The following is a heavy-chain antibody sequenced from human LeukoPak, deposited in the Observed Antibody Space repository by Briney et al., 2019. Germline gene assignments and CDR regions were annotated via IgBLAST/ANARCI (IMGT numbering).Heavy chain of an antibody. J-gene: IGHJ6*03. CDR2: ISSSSSYI. CDR3: AKADPYYYYMDV. CDR1: GFTFSSYS. Sequence: KTGGSLRLSRAASGFTFSSYSMNWVRQAPGKGLEWVSSISSSSSYIYYADSVKGRFTISRDNAKNSLYLQMNSLRAEDMALYYCAKADPYYYYMDVWGKGTTVTVSS. V-gene: IGHV3-21*04.